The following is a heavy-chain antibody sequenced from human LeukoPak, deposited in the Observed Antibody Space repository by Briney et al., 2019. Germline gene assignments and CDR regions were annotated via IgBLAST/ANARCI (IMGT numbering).Heavy chain of an antibody. CDR3: AKRPTFGGVIVPFDY. CDR1: GFTFSSYA. V-gene: IGHV3-23*01. CDR2: ISGSGGST. Sequence: GGSLRLSCAASGFTFSSYAMSWVRQALGKGLEWVSAISGSGGSTYYADSVKGRFTISRDNSKNTLYLQMNSLRAEDTAVYYCAKRPTFGGVIVPFDYWGQGTLVTVSS. D-gene: IGHD3-16*02. J-gene: IGHJ4*02.